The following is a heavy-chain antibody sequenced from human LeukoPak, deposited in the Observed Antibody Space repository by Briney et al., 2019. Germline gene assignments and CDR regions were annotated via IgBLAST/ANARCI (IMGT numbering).Heavy chain of an antibody. D-gene: IGHD3-3*01. CDR2: INHSGST. Sequence: SETLSLTCAVYGGSFSGYYWSWIRQPPGKGLEWIGEINHSGSTNYNSSLKSRVTISVDTSKNQFSLKLSSVTAADTAVYYCARGSLTGRVVYLDYWGQGTLVTVSS. CDR3: ARGSLTGRVVYLDY. J-gene: IGHJ4*02. V-gene: IGHV4-34*01. CDR1: GGSFSGYY.